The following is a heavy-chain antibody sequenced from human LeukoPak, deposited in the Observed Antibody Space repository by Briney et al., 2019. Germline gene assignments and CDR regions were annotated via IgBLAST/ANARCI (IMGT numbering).Heavy chain of an antibody. Sequence: SETLSLTCTVSGGFISSYYWSWIRQPPGKGLEWIGYIYYSGSTNYNPSLKGRVTISVDTSKNQFSLKLSSVTAADTAVYYCARGGYSSSWSGYYYYYYMDVWGKGTTVTVSS. J-gene: IGHJ6*03. CDR1: GGFISSYY. V-gene: IGHV4-59*12. CDR2: IYYSGST. D-gene: IGHD6-13*01. CDR3: ARGGYSSSWSGYYYYYYMDV.